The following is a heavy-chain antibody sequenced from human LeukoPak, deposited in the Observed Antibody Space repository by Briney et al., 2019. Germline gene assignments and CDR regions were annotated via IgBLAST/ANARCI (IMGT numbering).Heavy chain of an antibody. V-gene: IGHV4-59*01. D-gene: IGHD4-17*01. CDR3: ARTTVTTSVDL. Sequence: PSETLSLTCTVSGGSISSYYWSWIRQPPGKGLEWIGYIYYSGSTNYNPSLKSRVTTSVDTSKNQFSLKLSSVTAADTAVYYCARTTVTTSVDLWGRGTLVTVSS. CDR2: IYYSGST. J-gene: IGHJ2*01. CDR1: GGSISSYY.